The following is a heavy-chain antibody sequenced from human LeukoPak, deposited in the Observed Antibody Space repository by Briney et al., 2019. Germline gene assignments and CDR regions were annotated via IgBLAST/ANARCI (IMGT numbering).Heavy chain of an antibody. V-gene: IGHV3-33*01. J-gene: IGHJ4*02. CDR1: GFTFRSYG. CDR2: IWYDGSKK. CDR3: ARDISDLGLDY. Sequence: GRSLRLSCTASGFTFRSYGMHWVRQAPGKGLEWVALIWYDGSKKYYADSVKGRFTISRDDPKNSLYLQMNSLRAGDTAVYYCARDISDLGLDYWGQGTLVTVSS. D-gene: IGHD3-3*02.